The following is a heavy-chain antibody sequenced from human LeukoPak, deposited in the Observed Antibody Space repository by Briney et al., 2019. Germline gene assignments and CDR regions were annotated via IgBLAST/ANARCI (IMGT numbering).Heavy chain of an antibody. V-gene: IGHV3-23*01. CDR1: GFTFSSYA. J-gene: IGHJ4*02. D-gene: IGHD6-19*01. CDR3: AKEVTSSGWPLAY. Sequence: GGSLRLSCAASGFTFSSYAMSWVRRAPGKGLEWVSVMSGSGNSTFYADSVKGRFTISRDNSKNTLYVQMNSLRANDTAVYYCAKEVTSSGWPLAYWGQGALVTVSS. CDR2: MSGSGNST.